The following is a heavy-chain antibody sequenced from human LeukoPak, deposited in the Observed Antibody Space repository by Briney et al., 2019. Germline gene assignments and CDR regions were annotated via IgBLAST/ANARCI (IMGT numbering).Heavy chain of an antibody. CDR1: GGSISSSSYY. Sequence: PSETLSLTCTVSGGSISSSSYYWGWIRQPPGKGLEWIGSIYYSGSTYYNPSLKSRVTISVDTSKNQFSLKLSSVTAADTAVYCCARHNGDYVAFDIWGQGTMVTVSS. V-gene: IGHV4-39*01. J-gene: IGHJ3*02. CDR3: ARHNGDYVAFDI. D-gene: IGHD4-17*01. CDR2: IYYSGST.